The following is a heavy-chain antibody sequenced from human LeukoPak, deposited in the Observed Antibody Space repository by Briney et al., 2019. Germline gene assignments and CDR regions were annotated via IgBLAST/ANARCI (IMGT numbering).Heavy chain of an antibody. J-gene: IGHJ4*02. CDR1: GFTFSSYW. V-gene: IGHV3-7*01. CDR2: IKQDGSEK. D-gene: IGHD6-19*01. CDR3: ARVSSLITVAGTFDY. Sequence: GGSLRLSRAASGFTFSSYWMSWVRQAPGKGLEWVANIKQDGSEKYYVDSVKGRFTISRDNAKNSLYLQMNSLRAEDTAVYYCARVSSLITVAGTFDYWGQGTLVTVSS.